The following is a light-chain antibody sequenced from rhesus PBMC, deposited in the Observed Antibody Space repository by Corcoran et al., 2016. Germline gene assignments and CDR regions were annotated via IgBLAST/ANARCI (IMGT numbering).Light chain of an antibody. V-gene: IGKV1-43*01. J-gene: IGKJ2*01. CDR1: QGISTY. Sequence: DIQMTQSPSSLSASVGDRVTITCRASQGISTYLNWYQQNLGKVPKRLIYGASSLESGVPSRFSGSGSGTDFTLTISSLQPEDFATYYCLQYNSNPYSFGQGTKVEIK. CDR3: LQYNSNPYS. CDR2: GAS.